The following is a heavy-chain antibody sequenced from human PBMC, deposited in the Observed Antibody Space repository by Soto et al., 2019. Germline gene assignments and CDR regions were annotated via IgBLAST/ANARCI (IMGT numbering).Heavy chain of an antibody. J-gene: IGHJ4*02. D-gene: IGHD3-9*01. Sequence: GASVKVSCKASGYTFTSYGISWVRQAPGQGLEWMGWISAYSGNTNYAQKLQGRVTMTTDTSTSTAYMELRSLRSDDTAVYYCARDGKDVGRYFDWLLFVRSYDWCQGTMVTVSS. V-gene: IGHV1-18*01. CDR1: GYTFTSYG. CDR3: ARDGKDVGRYFDWLLFVRSYD. CDR2: ISAYSGNT.